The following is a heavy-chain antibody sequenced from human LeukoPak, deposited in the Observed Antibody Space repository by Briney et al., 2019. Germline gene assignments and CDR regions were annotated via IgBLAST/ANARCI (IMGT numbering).Heavy chain of an antibody. CDR2: INPNSGGT. V-gene: IGHV1-2*02. J-gene: IGHJ6*03. Sequence: GASVKVSCKASGYTFTGYYMHWVRQAPGQGLEWMGWINPNSGGTNYAQKFQGRVTMTRDTSISTAYMELSRLRSDDTAVYYCARDARYCSSTSCPGYYYYYMDVWGKGTTVTISS. D-gene: IGHD2-2*01. CDR1: GYTFTGYY. CDR3: ARDARYCSSTSCPGYYYYYMDV.